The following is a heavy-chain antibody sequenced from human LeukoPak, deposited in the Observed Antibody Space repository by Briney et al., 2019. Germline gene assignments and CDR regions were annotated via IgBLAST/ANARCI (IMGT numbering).Heavy chain of an antibody. Sequence: GGSLRLSCAASGFTFSDFQMTWVRQAPGKGLEWVANINQGGSEKYYAHCVEGRFTISTDNAKNSLYLQMNSLGAGDTAVYFCARSGVTVAATPWDWGQGSPVTVSS. D-gene: IGHD6-19*01. CDR1: GFTFSDFQ. CDR2: INQGGSEK. J-gene: IGHJ4*02. V-gene: IGHV3-7*05. CDR3: ARSGVTVAATPWD.